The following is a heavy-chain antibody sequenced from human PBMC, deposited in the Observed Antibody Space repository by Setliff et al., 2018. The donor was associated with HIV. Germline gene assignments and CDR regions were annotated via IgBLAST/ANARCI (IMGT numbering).Heavy chain of an antibody. V-gene: IGHV3-48*01. CDR3: AREDQLLSGHYYYNGMDV. D-gene: IGHD2-2*01. CDR2: ISSTSTTI. J-gene: IGHJ6*02. CDR1: GFTFSTYS. Sequence: SGGSLRLSCAASGFTFSTYSMNWVRQAPGKGLEWVSYISSTSTTIYYADSVKGRFTISRDNAKNSLYLQMNSLRAEDTAVYYCAREDQLLSGHYYYNGMDVWGQGTTVTVS.